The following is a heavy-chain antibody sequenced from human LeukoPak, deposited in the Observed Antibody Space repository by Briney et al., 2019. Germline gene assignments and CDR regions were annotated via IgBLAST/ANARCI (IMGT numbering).Heavy chain of an antibody. CDR1: GFTFSSYG. CDR3: AKDIDGSSWYWEVDY. D-gene: IGHD6-13*01. Sequence: GGSLRLSCAASGFTFSSYGMHWVRQAPGKGLEWVAVISYDGSNKYYADSVKGRFTISRDNSKNTLYLQMNSLRAEDTAVYYCAKDIDGSSWYWEVDYWGQGTLVTVSS. CDR2: ISYDGSNK. V-gene: IGHV3-30*18. J-gene: IGHJ4*02.